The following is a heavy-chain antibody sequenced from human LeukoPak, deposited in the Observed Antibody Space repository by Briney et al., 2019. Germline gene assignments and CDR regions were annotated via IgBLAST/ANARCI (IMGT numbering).Heavy chain of an antibody. CDR3: ARQYNSGWYYFDY. D-gene: IGHD6-19*01. CDR1: GYSFTSSW. Sequence: GESLKISRKGSGYSFTSSWIGWVRQMPGKGLERMGIIYPGDSDTRYSPSFQGQVTISADKSISTAYLQWSSLKASDTAMYYCARQYNSGWYYFDYWGQGTLVTVSS. V-gene: IGHV5-51*01. J-gene: IGHJ4*02. CDR2: IYPGDSDT.